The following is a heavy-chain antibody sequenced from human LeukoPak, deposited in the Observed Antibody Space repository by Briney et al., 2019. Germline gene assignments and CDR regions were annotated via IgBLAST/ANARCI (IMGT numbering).Heavy chain of an antibody. V-gene: IGHV4-59*01. CDR1: GVSISSNY. J-gene: IGHJ3*02. CDR3: ARWALQSAFDM. Sequence: PSETLSLTCTVSGVSISSNYWSWIRQSPGRGLEWIGYMFHSGKTNYNPSLKSRVTISIDTSTNHLPLKLSSVTVADTAVYYCARWALQSAFDMWDQGTMVTVSS. CDR2: MFHSGKT.